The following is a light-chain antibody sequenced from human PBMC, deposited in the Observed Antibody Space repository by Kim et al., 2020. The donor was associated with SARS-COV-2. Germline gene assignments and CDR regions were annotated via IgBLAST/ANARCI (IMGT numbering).Light chain of an antibody. Sequence: EIVMTQSPDTLSLSTGERATLSCRASQTVASNLAWYQQKPGQAPRLLIYGASTRAPGIPARFSGSGAGTEFTLSISSLQSEDFAVYYCQQHNNWPSTFGQGTKVDIK. J-gene: IGKJ1*01. CDR2: GAS. CDR3: QQHNNWPST. CDR1: QTVASN. V-gene: IGKV3-15*01.